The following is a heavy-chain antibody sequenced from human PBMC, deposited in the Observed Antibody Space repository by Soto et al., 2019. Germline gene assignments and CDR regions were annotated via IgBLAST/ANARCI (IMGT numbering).Heavy chain of an antibody. CDR2: IRSKAYGGTT. D-gene: IGHD3-16*01. Sequence: SLRLSCAASGFNVSSNYMSWVRQAPGKGLAWVGFIRSKAYGGTTEYAASVKGRFNISRDDSKSIAYRQMNSLKTEDTAVYYCTRDPRLLGQYYFDYWGQGTLVTVSS. CDR1: GFNVSSNY. V-gene: IGHV3-49*04. J-gene: IGHJ4*02. CDR3: TRDPRLLGQYYFDY.